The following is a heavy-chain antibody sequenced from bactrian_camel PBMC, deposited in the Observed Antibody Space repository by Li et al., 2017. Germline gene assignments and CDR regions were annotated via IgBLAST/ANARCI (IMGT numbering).Heavy chain of an antibody. CDR2: ALIGGDST. Sequence: DVQLVEFGGGSVQAGGSLQLSCEVIGYTTNSNLVTWFRQVSGKKREGVAAALIGGDSTYYADSVRGRFTISQDKDKDTVYLQLNSATPEDTAMYSCQSRCFRDGNWRLVRGKGTQVTVS. V-gene: IGHV3S40*01. CDR1: GYTTNSNL. CDR3: QSRCFRDGNWRLV. D-gene: IGHD8*01. J-gene: IGHJ4*01.